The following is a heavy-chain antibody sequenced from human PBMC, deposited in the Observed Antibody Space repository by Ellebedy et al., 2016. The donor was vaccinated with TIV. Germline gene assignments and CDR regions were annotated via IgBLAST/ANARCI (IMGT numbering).Heavy chain of an antibody. CDR2: INSDGSST. J-gene: IGHJ3*02. V-gene: IGHV3-74*01. CDR1: GLIFNRYW. CDR3: AKSHIVVGFAI. Sequence: PGGSLRLSCADSGLIFNRYWMHWVRQAPGKGLVWVSEINSDGSSTNYADSVKGRFTISRDNAKNTLYLQMNSLRAEDTAVYYCAKSHIVVGFAIWGQGTMVTVSS. D-gene: IGHD2-21*01.